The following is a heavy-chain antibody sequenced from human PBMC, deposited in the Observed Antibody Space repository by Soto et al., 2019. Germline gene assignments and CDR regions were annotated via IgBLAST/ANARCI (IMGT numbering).Heavy chain of an antibody. CDR1: GLTFSSYA. Sequence: GGSLRLSCAASGLTFSSYAMRWVRQAPGKGLEWVAVISYDGSNKYYADSVKGRFTISSDNSKNTLYLQMNSLRAEDTAVYYCARGPYRGGYSSSWRYYYYYYGMDVWGQGTTVTVSS. J-gene: IGHJ6*02. V-gene: IGHV3-30-3*01. D-gene: IGHD6-13*01. CDR3: ARGPYRGGYSSSWRYYYYYYGMDV. CDR2: ISYDGSNK.